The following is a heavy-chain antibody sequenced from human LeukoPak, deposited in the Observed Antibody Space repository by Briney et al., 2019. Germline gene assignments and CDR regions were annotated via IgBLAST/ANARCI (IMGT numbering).Heavy chain of an antibody. CDR2: IYTSGST. CDR1: GGSISSGSYY. CDR3: ARDLAGGSAFDI. D-gene: IGHD1-1*01. J-gene: IGHJ3*02. Sequence: SETLSLTCTVSGGSISSGSYYWSWIRQPAGKGLEWIGRIYTSGSTNYNPSLKSRVTISVDTSKNQSSLKLSSVTAADTAVYYCARDLAGGSAFDIWGQGTMVTVSS. V-gene: IGHV4-61*02.